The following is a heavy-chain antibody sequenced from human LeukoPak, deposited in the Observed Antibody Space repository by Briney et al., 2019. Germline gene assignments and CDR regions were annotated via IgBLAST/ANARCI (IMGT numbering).Heavy chain of an antibody. D-gene: IGHD3-22*01. J-gene: IGHJ4*02. V-gene: IGHV4-34*01. CDR1: GGSFSGYY. Sequence: SETLSLTCAVYGGSFSGYYWSWIRQPPGKGLEWIGEINHSGSTNYNPSLKSRVTISVDTSKNQFSLKLSSVTAADTAVYYCARPSYYYDSSGYYSYYLDYWGQGTLVTVSS. CDR2: INHSGST. CDR3: ARPSYYYDSSGYYSYYLDY.